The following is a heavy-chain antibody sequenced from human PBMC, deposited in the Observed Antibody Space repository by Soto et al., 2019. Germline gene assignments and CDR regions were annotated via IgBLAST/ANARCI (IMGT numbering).Heavy chain of an antibody. CDR3: ARDRYYYDSSGYYYFFDY. D-gene: IGHD3-22*01. V-gene: IGHV4-31*03. CDR1: GGSISSGGYY. CDR2: IYYSGST. J-gene: IGHJ4*02. Sequence: SETLSLTCTVSGGSISSGGYYWSWIRQHPGKGLEWIGYIYYSGSTYYNPSLKSRVTISVDTSKNQFSLKLSSVTAADTAVYYCARDRYYYDSSGYYYFFDYWGQGTLVTVSS.